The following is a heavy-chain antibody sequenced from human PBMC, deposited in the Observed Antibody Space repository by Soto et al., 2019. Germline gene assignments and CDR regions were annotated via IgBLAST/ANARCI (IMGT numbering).Heavy chain of an antibody. J-gene: IGHJ3*02. Sequence: EVQLEESGGDLVQPGGSLRLSCAASGFTLSAYWMTWVRQAPGKGLEWVANINRDGSKKSYLDPVRGRFTISRDNVGNSRYLQMDSLRADDTALYYCARDVSPGSSGLYLDAFDIWGQGTMVTVSS. V-gene: IGHV3-7*05. CDR1: GFTLSAYW. D-gene: IGHD6-25*01. CDR2: INRDGSKK. CDR3: ARDVSPGSSGLYLDAFDI.